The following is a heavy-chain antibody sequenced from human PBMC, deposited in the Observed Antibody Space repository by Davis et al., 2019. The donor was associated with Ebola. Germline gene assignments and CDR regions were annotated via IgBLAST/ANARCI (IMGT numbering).Heavy chain of an antibody. CDR1: GFTFSSYG. V-gene: IGHV3-30*03. J-gene: IGHJ4*02. CDR2: ISYDGSNK. CDR3: ASGRYCSSTSCYRADY. D-gene: IGHD2-2*02. Sequence: PGGSLRLSCAASGFTFSSYGMHWVRRAPGKGLEWVAVISYDGSNKYYADSVKGRFTISRDNSKNTLYLQMNSLRSDDTAVYYCASGRYCSSTSCYRADYWGQGTLVTVSS.